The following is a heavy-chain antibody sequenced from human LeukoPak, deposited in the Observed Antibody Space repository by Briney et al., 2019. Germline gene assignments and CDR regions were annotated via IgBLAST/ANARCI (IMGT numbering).Heavy chain of an antibody. CDR1: GGSISSYY. J-gene: IGHJ4*02. D-gene: IGHD3-22*01. V-gene: IGHV4-59*01. CDR2: IYYSGST. Sequence: PSETLSLTCTVSGGSISSYYWSWIRQPPGKGLEWIGYIYYSGSTNYNPSLKSRVTISVDTSKNQFSLKLSSVTAADTAVYYCAAGAYYDSSGYSAYYFDYWGQGTRVTVSS. CDR3: AAGAYYDSSGYSAYYFDY.